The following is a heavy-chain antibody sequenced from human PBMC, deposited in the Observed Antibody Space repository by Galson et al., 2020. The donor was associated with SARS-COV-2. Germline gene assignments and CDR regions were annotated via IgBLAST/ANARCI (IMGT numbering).Heavy chain of an antibody. J-gene: IGHJ6*02. CDR1: GGSISSSSYY. V-gene: IGHV4-39*07. CDR2: IYYSGST. CDR3: AREDLRAPVRFLEWLLSYGMDV. Sequence: SETLSLTCTVSGGSISSSSYYWGWIRQPPGKGLEWIGSIYYSGSTYYNPSLKSRVTISVDTSKNQFSLKLSSVTAADTAVYYCAREDLRAPVRFLEWLLSYGMDVWGQGTTVTVSS. D-gene: IGHD3-3*01.